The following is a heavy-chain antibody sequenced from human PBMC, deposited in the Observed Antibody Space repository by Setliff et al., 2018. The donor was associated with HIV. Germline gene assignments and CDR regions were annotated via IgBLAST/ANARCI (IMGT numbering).Heavy chain of an antibody. V-gene: IGHV5-51*01. CDR2: IFPGDSDT. CDR1: GYSFTNYW. D-gene: IGHD2-2*01. CDR3: ARQPGRAAMGRENYYYYYMDV. Sequence: PGESLKISCTGSGYSFTNYWIGWVRQMPGKGLEWMGIIFPGDSDTSYSPSFQGQVTISADTSISTAYLQWRSLKASDTAMYYCARQPGRAAMGRENYYYYYMDVWGKGTTVTVS. J-gene: IGHJ6*03.